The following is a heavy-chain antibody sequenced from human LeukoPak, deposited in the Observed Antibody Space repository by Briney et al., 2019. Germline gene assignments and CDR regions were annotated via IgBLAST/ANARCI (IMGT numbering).Heavy chain of an antibody. CDR2: IYYSGST. CDR3: ARTVAGTNYYYMDV. D-gene: IGHD6-19*01. Sequence: PSETLSLTCTVSGGSISSSSYYWGWIRQPPGKGLEWIGSIYYSGSTYYNPSLKSRVTISVDTSKNQFFLKLSSVTAADTAVYYCARTVAGTNYYYMDVWGKGTTVTVSS. J-gene: IGHJ6*03. V-gene: IGHV4-39*07. CDR1: GGSISSSSYY.